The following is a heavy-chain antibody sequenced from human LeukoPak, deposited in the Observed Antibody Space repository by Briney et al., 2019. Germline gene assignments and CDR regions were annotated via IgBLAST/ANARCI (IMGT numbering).Heavy chain of an antibody. V-gene: IGHV3-48*01. CDR3: AKEVVDTAMVYPYFDY. CDR2: ISSSNSTI. D-gene: IGHD5-18*01. Sequence: GVSPRLSCAASGFIFSSYSMNRVQQALGKGLEWVSYISSSNSTIFYADSVKGRFTISRDNSKNTLYLQMNSLRAEDTAVYYCAKEVVDTAMVYPYFDYWGQGTLVTVSS. CDR1: GFIFSSYS. J-gene: IGHJ4*02.